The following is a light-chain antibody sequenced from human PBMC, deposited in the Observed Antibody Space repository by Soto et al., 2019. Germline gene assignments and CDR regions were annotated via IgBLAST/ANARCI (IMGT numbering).Light chain of an antibody. CDR2: EFN. CDR3: SSYAGGSYV. Sequence: QSALTQPPSASGSPGQSVTISCTGTSSDVGDSDYVSWYQQHPGKAPKFMIYEFNKRPSGAPDRFSGSKSGNTASLTVSGLQAEDEADYYCSSYAGGSYVFGTGTKVTVL. V-gene: IGLV2-8*01. J-gene: IGLJ1*01. CDR1: SSDVGDSDY.